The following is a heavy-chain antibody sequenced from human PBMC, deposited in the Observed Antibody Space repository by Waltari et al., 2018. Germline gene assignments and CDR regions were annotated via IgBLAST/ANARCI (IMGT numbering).Heavy chain of an antibody. CDR1: GFTFSSYA. Sequence: EVQLVESGGGLVQPGGSLRLSCAASGFTFSSYAMHWVRQAQGKGLEYVSAISSNGGSTYYANSVKGRFTISRDNSKNTLYLQMGSLRAEDMAVYYCARDWYQLHPGYGSGLFDLWGRGTLVTVSS. D-gene: IGHD3-10*01. J-gene: IGHJ2*01. CDR2: ISSNGGST. V-gene: IGHV3-64*01. CDR3: ARDWYQLHPGYGSGLFDL.